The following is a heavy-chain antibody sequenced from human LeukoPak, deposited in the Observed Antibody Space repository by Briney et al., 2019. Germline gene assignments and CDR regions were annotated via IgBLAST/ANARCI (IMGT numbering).Heavy chain of an antibody. V-gene: IGHV3-23*01. D-gene: IGHD2-15*01. CDR3: AREVVSSGGSCYLCHWFDP. CDR2: ITGSGGNT. J-gene: IGHJ5*02. CDR1: GFTFSNYA. Sequence: GASLRLSCAASGFTFSNYAMSWVRQAPGKGLEWVSAITGSGGNTYYADSVKGRFTISRDNSKNAVFLQMNSLRAEDTAVYYCAREVVSSGGSCYLCHWFDPWGQGTLVTVSS.